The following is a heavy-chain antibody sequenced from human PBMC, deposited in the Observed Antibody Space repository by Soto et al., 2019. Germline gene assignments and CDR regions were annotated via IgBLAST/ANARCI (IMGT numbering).Heavy chain of an antibody. V-gene: IGHV3-30-3*01. Sequence: QVQLVESGGGVVQPGRSLRLSCAASGFTFSSYAMHWVRQAPGKGLEWVAVISYDGSNKYYADSVKGRFTISRDNSKNTLYLQMNSLRAEDTAVYYCARARYRGYYFCYYGMDVWGQGTTVTVSS. CDR2: ISYDGSNK. CDR1: GFTFSSYA. CDR3: ARARYRGYYFCYYGMDV. J-gene: IGHJ6*02. D-gene: IGHD5-12*01.